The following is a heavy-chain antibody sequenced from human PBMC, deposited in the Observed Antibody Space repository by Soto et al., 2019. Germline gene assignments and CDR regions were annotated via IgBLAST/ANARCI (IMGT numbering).Heavy chain of an antibody. J-gene: IGHJ4*02. Sequence: EVQLLESGGGLVQPGGSLRLSCAASGFIFSEYAMSWVRQAPGKGLEWGSAISPSGGATYDADSVKGRFAISRDNSKNTLALQMNILRAGDTAVYYCAKRVEDSSSWAYFDHWGRGTLVIVSS. CDR1: GFIFSEYA. CDR2: ISPSGGAT. V-gene: IGHV3-23*01. CDR3: AKRVEDSSSWAYFDH. D-gene: IGHD6-6*01.